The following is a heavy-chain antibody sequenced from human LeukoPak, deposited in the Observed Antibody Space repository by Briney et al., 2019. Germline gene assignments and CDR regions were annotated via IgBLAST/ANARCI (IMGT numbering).Heavy chain of an antibody. D-gene: IGHD2-15*01. V-gene: IGHV3-7*01. Sequence: GGSLTLSCAASGFTFSSYWMSWVRQAPGKGLEWVANIKQDGSEKYYVDSVKGRFTISSDNAQNSRYLQMNSLRAEYTAVYYCAGGGSYMSHCFDYWGWGTRVTVS. J-gene: IGHJ4*02. CDR2: IKQDGSEK. CDR1: GFTFSSYW. CDR3: AGGGSYMSHCFDY.